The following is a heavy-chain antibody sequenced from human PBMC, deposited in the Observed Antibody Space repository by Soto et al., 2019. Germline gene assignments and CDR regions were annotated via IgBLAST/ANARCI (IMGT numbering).Heavy chain of an antibody. CDR1: GYTFTSYD. D-gene: IGHD1-20*01. CDR2: MNPNSGNT. CDR3: AKDREPASYNVPPGLDY. Sequence: ASVKVSCKASGYTFTSYDINWVRQATGQGLEWVGWMNPNSGNTGYAQKFQGRVTMTRNTSISTAYMELSSLRSEDTAVYYCAKDREPASYNVPPGLDYWGQGTQVTVSS. V-gene: IGHV1-8*01. J-gene: IGHJ4*02.